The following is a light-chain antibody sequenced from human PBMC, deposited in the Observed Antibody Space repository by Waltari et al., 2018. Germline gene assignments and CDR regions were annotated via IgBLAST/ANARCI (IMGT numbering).Light chain of an antibody. Sequence: ALTQSPGTLSLSPGERVTVSCRASQRLTKSFLAWYQQKPGQAPRLLIYGASSRAAGIPDRFSGSGSGTDFTLTISRLEPEDFAVYYCQQYGSSVMYTFGQGTKLELK. CDR1: QRLTKSF. CDR2: GAS. CDR3: QQYGSSVMYT. J-gene: IGKJ2*01. V-gene: IGKV3-20*01.